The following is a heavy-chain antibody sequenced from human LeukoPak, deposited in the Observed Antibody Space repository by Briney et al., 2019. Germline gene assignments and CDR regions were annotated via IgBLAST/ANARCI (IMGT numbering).Heavy chain of an antibody. Sequence: GGSLRLSCAASGFTFSDYYMSWTRQAPGKGLEWVSYISSTSSHTNYGDSVKGRFTISRDNAKNSLYLQMNSLRAEDTAVYYCSRLVAGAGITYWGQGTLVTVSS. CDR2: ISSTSSHT. D-gene: IGHD6-19*01. J-gene: IGHJ4*02. V-gene: IGHV3-11*03. CDR3: SRLVAGAGITY. CDR1: GFTFSDYY.